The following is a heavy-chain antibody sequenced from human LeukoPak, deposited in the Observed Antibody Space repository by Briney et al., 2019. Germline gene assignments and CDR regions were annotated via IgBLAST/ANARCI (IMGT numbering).Heavy chain of an antibody. CDR3: ARDGDYIMPPFDY. J-gene: IGHJ4*02. V-gene: IGHV3-7*01. CDR1: GFTFTRYW. Sequence: GGSLRLSCAASGFTFTRYWMSWVRQAPGKGLEWVANIKQDGSERHYVDSVKGRFTISRDNARNPVYLQMNSLSNDDTAVYYCARDGDYIMPPFDYWGQGILVTVSS. D-gene: IGHD4-17*01. CDR2: IKQDGSER.